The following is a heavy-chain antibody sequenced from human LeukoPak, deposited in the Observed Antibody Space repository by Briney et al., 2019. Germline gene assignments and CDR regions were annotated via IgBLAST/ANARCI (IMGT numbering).Heavy chain of an antibody. CDR1: GFTVNSNY. CDR3: AKGDTTWELPHDY. CDR2: IYTGGTT. V-gene: IGHV3-53*01. D-gene: IGHD1-26*01. Sequence: QTGGPLRLSCAASGFTVNSNYMSWVRQAPGKGLEWVSVIYTGGTTYYADSVKGRFIISRDDSKNMLFLQMNSLRAEDTAVYYCAKGDTTWELPHDYWGQGTLVTVSS. J-gene: IGHJ4*02.